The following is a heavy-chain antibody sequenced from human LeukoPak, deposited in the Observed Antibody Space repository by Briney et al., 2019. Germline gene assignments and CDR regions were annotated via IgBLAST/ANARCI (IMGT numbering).Heavy chain of an antibody. CDR1: GFTFSNYW. J-gene: IGHJ5*02. CDR3: IRDFRSADL. V-gene: IGHV3-74*01. Sequence: GGSLRLSCVASGFTFSNYWMHWVRQPPGKGLVWVSRIYVDGRTTNYANSVKGRFTISRDNAKNTVYLEMNSLSVEGTATYYCIRDFRSADLWGQGTLVTVTS. CDR2: IYVDGRTT.